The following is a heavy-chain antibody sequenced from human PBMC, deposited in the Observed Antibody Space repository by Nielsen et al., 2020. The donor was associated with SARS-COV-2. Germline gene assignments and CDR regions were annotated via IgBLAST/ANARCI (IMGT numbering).Heavy chain of an antibody. Sequence: GESLKISCLASGFTFNIYAMAWVRRTPGRGLQWVSGISASGGSTYYTDSVKGRFTISRDNSKNTLYLQMNSLRAEDTAVYYCAKGGSSGWADYWGQGTLVTVSS. J-gene: IGHJ4*02. CDR2: ISASGGST. CDR1: GFTFNIYA. V-gene: IGHV3-23*01. D-gene: IGHD6-19*01. CDR3: AKGGSSGWADY.